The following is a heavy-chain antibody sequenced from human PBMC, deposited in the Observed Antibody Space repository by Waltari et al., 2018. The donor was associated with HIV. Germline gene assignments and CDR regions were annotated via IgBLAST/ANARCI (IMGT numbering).Heavy chain of an antibody. D-gene: IGHD3-22*01. Sequence: QLQLQESGPGLVKPSETLSLTCTVSGGSISSSSYYWGWIRQPPGKGLEWIGSIYYSGSPSYNPPLKSRVTISVGTSKNQFSLKLSSVTAADTAVYYCAGAPYYYDSSGLSDAFDIWGQGTMVTVSS. CDR3: AGAPYYYDSSGLSDAFDI. CDR2: IYYSGSP. J-gene: IGHJ3*02. CDR1: GGSISSSSYY. V-gene: IGHV4-39*01.